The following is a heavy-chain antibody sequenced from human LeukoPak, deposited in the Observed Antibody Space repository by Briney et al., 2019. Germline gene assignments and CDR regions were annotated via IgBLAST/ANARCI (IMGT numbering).Heavy chain of an antibody. V-gene: IGHV3-23*01. CDR2: IRVSGENT. CDR1: GLTFNTYV. D-gene: IGHD2-21*01. CDR3: ATGQHCAGDCFDH. Sequence: GGSLRLSCAASGLTFNTYVMTWVRQAPGRGLEWVSIIRVSGENTYSAHSVRGRFTISRDNSKNTLYLQMNSLRVEDTALYYCATGQHCAGDCFDHWGQGALVTVSS. J-gene: IGHJ4*02.